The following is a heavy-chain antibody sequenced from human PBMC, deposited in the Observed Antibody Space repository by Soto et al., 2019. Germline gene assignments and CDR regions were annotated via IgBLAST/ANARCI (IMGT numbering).Heavy chain of an antibody. J-gene: IGHJ4*02. CDR1: GGSIGSYY. V-gene: IGHV4-59*01. Sequence: PSETLSLTCTVSGGSIGSYYWSWIRQPPGKGLEWIGYIYYSGSTNYNPSLKSRVTISVVTSKNQFSLKLSSVTAADTAVYYCARSDGRYWGQGTLVTVSS. CDR2: IYYSGST. CDR3: ARSDGRY.